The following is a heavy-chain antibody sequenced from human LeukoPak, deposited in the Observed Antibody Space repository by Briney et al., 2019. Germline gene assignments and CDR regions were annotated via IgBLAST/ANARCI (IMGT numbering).Heavy chain of an antibody. D-gene: IGHD3-22*01. J-gene: IGHJ4*02. V-gene: IGHV1-8*01. Sequence: GASVKVSCKASGYTFTSYDISWVRQATGQWLEWMGWMNPNSGNTGYAQKFQGRVTMTRNTSISTAYMELSSLRSEDTAVYYCARELYYYDSSGGYWGQGTLVTVSS. CDR2: MNPNSGNT. CDR1: GYTFTSYD. CDR3: ARELYYYDSSGGY.